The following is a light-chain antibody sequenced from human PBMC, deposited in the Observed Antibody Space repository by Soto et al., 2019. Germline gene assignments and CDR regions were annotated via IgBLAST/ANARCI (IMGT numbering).Light chain of an antibody. Sequence: DIQMTQSPATLSASVGDRVTITWGARQSISGWLAWYQQKAGKAPKLLISDASILENGVPSRFSGTGSGTEFSLTISNLQPDDFATYFCQQYSSFSLITFGQGTRLEIK. V-gene: IGKV1-5*01. CDR2: DAS. J-gene: IGKJ5*01. CDR3: QQYSSFSLIT. CDR1: QSISGW.